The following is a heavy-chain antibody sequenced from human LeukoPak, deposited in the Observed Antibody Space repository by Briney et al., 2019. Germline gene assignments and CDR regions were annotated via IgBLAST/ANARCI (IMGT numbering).Heavy chain of an antibody. CDR1: GGSFSGYY. CDR3: ARVTTRGPNMVDY. Sequence: SETLSLTCAVYGGSFSGYYWSWIRGPPGKGREGIGEINHSGSTNSNPSLKSRVTISVDTSKNQFSLTLRSVTAADTAVYYCARVTTRGPNMVDYWGQGTLVSVSS. CDR2: INHSGST. D-gene: IGHD4-17*01. J-gene: IGHJ4*02. V-gene: IGHV4-34*01.